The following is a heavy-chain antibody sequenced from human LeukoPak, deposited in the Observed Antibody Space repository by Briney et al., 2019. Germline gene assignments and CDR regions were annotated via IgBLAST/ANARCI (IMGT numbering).Heavy chain of an antibody. CDR3: AKCWAAAEYYFDY. D-gene: IGHD6-13*01. V-gene: IGHV3-23*01. Sequence: QAGGSLRLSCAASGFTFSSYAMSWVRQAPGKGLEWVSALSGSGGNTYYADSVKGRFTISRDNSKNTLYLQMNSLRAEDTAVYYCAKCWAAAEYYFDYWGQGTLVTVSS. CDR1: GFTFSSYA. J-gene: IGHJ4*02. CDR2: LSGSGGNT.